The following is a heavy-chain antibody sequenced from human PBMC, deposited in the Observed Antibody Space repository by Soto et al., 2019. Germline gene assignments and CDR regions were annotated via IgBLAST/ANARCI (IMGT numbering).Heavy chain of an antibody. CDR2: ISSSSSYI. V-gene: IGHV3-21*01. CDR3: ARDRYNWNYESYYYGMDV. CDR1: GFTFSSYS. Sequence: LRLSCAASGFTFSSYSMNWVRQAPGKGLEWVSSISSSSSYIYYADSVKGRFTISRDNAKNSLYLQMNSLRAEDTAVYYCARDRYNWNYESYYYGMDVWGQGTTVTVSS. J-gene: IGHJ6*02. D-gene: IGHD1-7*01.